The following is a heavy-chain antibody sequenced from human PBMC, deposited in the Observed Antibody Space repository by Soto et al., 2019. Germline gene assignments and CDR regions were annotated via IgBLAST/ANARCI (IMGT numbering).Heavy chain of an antibody. CDR1: GFTFSSYS. D-gene: IGHD3-22*01. CDR3: ARISDSSGYRFDY. CDR2: ISSSSSYI. J-gene: IGHJ4*02. V-gene: IGHV3-21*01. Sequence: VGFLRLSFAASGFTFSSYSLNWVRQAPGKGLEWVSSISSSSSYIYYADSVKGRFTISRDNAKNSLYLQMNSLRAEDTAVYYCARISDSSGYRFDYWGQGTLVTVSS.